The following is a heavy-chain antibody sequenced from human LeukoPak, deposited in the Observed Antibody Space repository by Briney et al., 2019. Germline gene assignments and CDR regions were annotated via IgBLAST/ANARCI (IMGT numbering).Heavy chain of an antibody. CDR1: GYTFTDYT. V-gene: IGHV1-3*01. CDR3: ANPRYDSSGYYYVD. J-gene: IGHJ4*02. CDR2: INGGSGYT. Sequence: GASVKVSCKASGYTFTDYTMHWLRQAPGQRPDWMGWINGGSGYTKYSPEFQGRVTITRDTSASTAYMELSSLRSEDTAVYYCANPRYDSSGYYYVDWGQGTLVTVSS. D-gene: IGHD3-22*01.